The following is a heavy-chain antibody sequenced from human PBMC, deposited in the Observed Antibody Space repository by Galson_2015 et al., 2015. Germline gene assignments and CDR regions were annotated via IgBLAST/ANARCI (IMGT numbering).Heavy chain of an antibody. Sequence: SVKVSCKASGYTFTSYYMHWVRQAPGQGLEWMGIINPSGGSTSYAQKFQGRVTMTRDTSTSTVYMELSSLRSEDTAVYYCARVPYDSTPGGWFDPWGQGTLVTVSS. CDR3: ARVPYDSTPGGWFDP. CDR2: INPSGGST. D-gene: IGHD3-22*01. V-gene: IGHV1-46*01. CDR1: GYTFTSYY. J-gene: IGHJ5*02.